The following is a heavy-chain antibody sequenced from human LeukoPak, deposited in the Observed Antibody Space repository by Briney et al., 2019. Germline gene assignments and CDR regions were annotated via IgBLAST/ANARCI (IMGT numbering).Heavy chain of an antibody. D-gene: IGHD1-26*01. CDR3: AAGGENSGSYYGAFDI. V-gene: IGHV1-18*01. CDR2: ISAYNGNT. J-gene: IGHJ3*02. Sequence: GASVKVSCKASGYTFTSYGISWVRQAPGQGLEWMGWISAYNGNTNYAQKLQGRVTMTTDTSTSTAYMELRSLRSDDTAVYYCAAGGENSGSYYGAFDIWGQGTMVTVSS. CDR1: GYTFTSYG.